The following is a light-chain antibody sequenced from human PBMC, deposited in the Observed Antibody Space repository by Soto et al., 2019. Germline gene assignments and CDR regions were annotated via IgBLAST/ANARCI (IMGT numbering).Light chain of an antibody. V-gene: IGLV1-47*01. CDR2: RNN. J-gene: IGLJ3*02. Sequence: QSVLTQPPSASGTPGQRITMSCSGSSSNIAINDVLWYQQLPGAAPKVLFYRNNRRPSGAPDRFSASKSDTSASLAISGLRSDDEGDYYCETWDTKLSGPVFGGGTQLTVL. CDR1: SSNIAIND. CDR3: ETWDTKLSGPV.